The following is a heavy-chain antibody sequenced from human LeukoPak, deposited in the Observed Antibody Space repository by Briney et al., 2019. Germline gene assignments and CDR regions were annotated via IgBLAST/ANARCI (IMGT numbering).Heavy chain of an antibody. V-gene: IGHV1-58*02. CDR3: AADLPGGAMFDP. D-gene: IGHD3-16*01. CDR1: GFTFISST. Sequence: ASVKVSCKASGFTFISSTIQWVRQARGQRLEWMGWIVVGSGNTHYAQNFQERVTITRDMSTSTAYMELSSLRSEDAAVYYCAADLPGGAMFDPSGQGTLVTVSS. CDR2: IVVGSGNT. J-gene: IGHJ5*02.